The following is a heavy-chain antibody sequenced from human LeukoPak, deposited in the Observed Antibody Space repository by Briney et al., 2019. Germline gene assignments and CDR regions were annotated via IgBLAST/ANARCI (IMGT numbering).Heavy chain of an antibody. V-gene: IGHV1-8*01. CDR1: GYTFTTYD. D-gene: IGHD3-9*01. CDR3: ARFDWSYVAGY. J-gene: IGHJ4*02. Sequence: GASVKVSCKASGYTFTTYDINWVRQATGQGLEWMGWMNPNSGNTGYAQKFQGRVTMTRNTSITTAYMELSSLRSEDTAVYYCARFDWSYVAGYWGQGTLVTVSS. CDR2: MNPNSGNT.